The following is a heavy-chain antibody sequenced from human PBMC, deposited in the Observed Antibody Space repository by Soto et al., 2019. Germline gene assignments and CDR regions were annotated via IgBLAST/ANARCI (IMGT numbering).Heavy chain of an antibody. Sequence: GGSLRLSCAASGFTFSSYAMSWVRQAPGKGLEWVSAISGSGGSTYYADSVKGRFTISRDNSKNTLYLQMNSLRAEDTAVYYCAKGVFVTDYGDYVPDFGGYYYMDVWGKGTTVTVSS. CDR3: AKGVFVTDYGDYVPDFGGYYYMDV. V-gene: IGHV3-23*01. CDR2: ISGSGGST. CDR1: GFTFSSYA. D-gene: IGHD4-17*01. J-gene: IGHJ6*03.